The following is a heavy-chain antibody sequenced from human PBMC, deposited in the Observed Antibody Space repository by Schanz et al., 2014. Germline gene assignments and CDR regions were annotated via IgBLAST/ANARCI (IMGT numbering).Heavy chain of an antibody. Sequence: QVQLLQFGGGVVQPGRSLRLSCAASGFTFSSYAMHWVRQAPGKGLEWVALISNDGSIKYYADSVEGRFTISRDNSRNTLYLQKNSLRADDTAVYFCARAHGNNWYGKGLDYWGQGTQVTVSS. CDR3: ARAHGNNWYGKGLDY. CDR1: GFTFSSYA. D-gene: IGHD1-1*01. V-gene: IGHV3-30-3*01. J-gene: IGHJ4*02. CDR2: ISNDGSIK.